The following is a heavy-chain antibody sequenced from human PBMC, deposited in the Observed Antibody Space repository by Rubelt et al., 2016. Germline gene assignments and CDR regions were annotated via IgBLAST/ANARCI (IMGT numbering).Heavy chain of an antibody. CDR1: GGTFSSYA. V-gene: IGHV1-69*06. Sequence: QVQLVQSGAEVKKPGSSVKVSCKASGGTFSSYAISWVRQAPGQGLEWMGGIIPIFGTANYAQKFQGRVTITADKSTSPAYMELSSLRSEDTAVYYCARDRYMSGSFPSYFDYWGQGTLVTVSS. D-gene: IGHD1-26*01. CDR3: ARDRYMSGSFPSYFDY. J-gene: IGHJ4*02. CDR2: IIPIFGTA.